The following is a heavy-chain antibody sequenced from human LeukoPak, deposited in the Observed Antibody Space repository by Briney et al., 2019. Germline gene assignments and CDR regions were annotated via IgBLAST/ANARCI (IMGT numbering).Heavy chain of an antibody. D-gene: IGHD3-9*01. Sequence: SETLSLTCAVYGGSFSGYYWSWIRQPPGKGLEWIGEINHSGSTNYNPSLKSRVTISVDTSKNQFSLKLSSVTAADTAFYYCASADIPAGRFDYWGQGTLVTVSS. CDR2: INHSGST. V-gene: IGHV4-34*01. J-gene: IGHJ4*02. CDR3: ASADIPAGRFDY. CDR1: GGSFSGYY.